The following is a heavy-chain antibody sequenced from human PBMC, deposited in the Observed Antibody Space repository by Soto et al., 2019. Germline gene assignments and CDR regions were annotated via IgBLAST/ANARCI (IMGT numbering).Heavy chain of an antibody. D-gene: IGHD3-3*01. CDR3: ARVGGVFWSGYLIYFDF. CDR1: GYTFTSYD. CDR2: MNPNSGNT. V-gene: IGHV1-8*01. Sequence: QVQLVQSGAEVKKPGASVKVSCKASGYTFTSYDINWVRQATGQGLEWMGWMNPNSGNTGYAQKFQGRVTMTRNTSISTAFMELSSLRSEDTAVYYCARVGGVFWSGYLIYFDFWGQGTLVTVSS. J-gene: IGHJ4*02.